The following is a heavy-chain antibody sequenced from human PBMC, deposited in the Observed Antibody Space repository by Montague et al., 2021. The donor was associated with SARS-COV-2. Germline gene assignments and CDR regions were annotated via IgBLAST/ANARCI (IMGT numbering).Heavy chain of an antibody. D-gene: IGHD3-16*01. Sequence: TLSLTCTVSGGSINSITYYWSWIRQPAGKALEWIGRIDSGGNNNYNPSLKSRVTMSMDTSKNHFFLNMTSLTAAATAVYYCARVLGKGTDSWGPGTLVTVSS. CDR3: ARVLGKGTDS. CDR1: GGSINSITYY. V-gene: IGHV4-61*02. CDR2: IDSGGNN. J-gene: IGHJ5*01.